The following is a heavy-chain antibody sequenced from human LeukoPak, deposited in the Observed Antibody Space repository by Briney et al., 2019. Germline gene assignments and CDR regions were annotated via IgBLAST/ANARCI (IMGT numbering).Heavy chain of an antibody. CDR3: ARGGRPYHWNDVGYYYYYMDV. J-gene: IGHJ6*03. D-gene: IGHD1-20*01. CDR2: IKQDGSEK. Sequence: PGGSLRLSCAASGFTFSSHWMNWVRQAPGKGLERVANIKQDGSEKYYVDSVKGRFTISRDNAKNSLYLQMNSRRAEDTAVYYCARGGRPYHWNDVGYYYYYMDVWGKGTTVTVSS. V-gene: IGHV3-7*01. CDR1: GFTFSSHW.